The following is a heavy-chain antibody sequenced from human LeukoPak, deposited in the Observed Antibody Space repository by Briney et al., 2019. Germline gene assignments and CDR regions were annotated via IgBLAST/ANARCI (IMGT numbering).Heavy chain of an antibody. CDR1: GFTFSSYW. CDR2: IKQDGSEK. V-gene: IGHV3-7*01. J-gene: IGHJ6*03. CDR3: ARDKDIVVVVAATRYYYYYMDV. D-gene: IGHD2-15*01. Sequence: GGSLRLSCAASGFTFSSYWMSWVRQAPGKGLEWVANIKQDGSEKYYVDSVKGRFTISRDNAKNSLYLQMNSLRAEDTAVYHCARDKDIVVVVAATRYYYYYMDVWGKGTTVTVSS.